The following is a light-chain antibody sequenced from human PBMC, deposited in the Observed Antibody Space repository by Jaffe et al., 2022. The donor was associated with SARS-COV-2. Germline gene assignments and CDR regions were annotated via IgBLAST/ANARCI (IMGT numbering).Light chain of an antibody. CDR1: QSVSSSY. J-gene: IGKJ4*01. V-gene: IGKV3-20*01. Sequence: EIVLTQSPGTLSLSPGERATLSCRASQSVSSSYIAWYQQKPGQAPRLLIYGASTRATGIPDRFSGSGSGTDFTLTISRLEPEDFAVYYCQQYGSSPRLTFGGGTKVEIK. CDR3: QQYGSSPRLT. CDR2: GAS.